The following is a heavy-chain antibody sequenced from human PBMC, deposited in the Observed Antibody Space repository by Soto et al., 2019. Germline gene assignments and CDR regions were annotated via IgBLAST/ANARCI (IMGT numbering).Heavy chain of an antibody. D-gene: IGHD6-19*01. V-gene: IGHV4-39*01. CDR3: ARGDLYSSGWYGEWFDP. CDR2: IYYSGST. Sequence: QLQLQESGPGLVKPSETLSLTCTVSGGSISSSSYYWGWIRQPPGKGLEWIGSIYYSGSTYYNPSLKSRVTISVDTSKHQFTLKLSSVTAADTAVYYCARGDLYSSGWYGEWFDPWGQGTLVTVSS. CDR1: GGSISSSSYY. J-gene: IGHJ5*02.